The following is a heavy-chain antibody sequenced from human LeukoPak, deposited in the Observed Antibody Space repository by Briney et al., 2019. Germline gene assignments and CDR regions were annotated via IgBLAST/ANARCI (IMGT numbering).Heavy chain of an antibody. V-gene: IGHV3-48*03. CDR3: AREDCSSTSCYDPSVSDY. J-gene: IGHJ4*02. Sequence: GGSLTLSCEASGFTFSHYEMNWVRRAPGKGLEWVSYISSSGYSIYYADSVKGRFTISRDNAKNSLYLQMNSLRAEDTAVYYCAREDCSSTSCYDPSVSDYWGQGTLVTVSS. D-gene: IGHD2-2*01. CDR2: ISSSGYSI. CDR1: GFTFSHYE.